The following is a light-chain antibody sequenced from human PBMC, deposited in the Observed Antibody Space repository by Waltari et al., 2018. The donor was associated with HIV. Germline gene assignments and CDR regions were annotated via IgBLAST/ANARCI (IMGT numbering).Light chain of an antibody. CDR3: EVWDETRNRVV. V-gene: IGLV3-21*04. CDR1: RIGTNR. Sequence: YVLTQPPSVSVAQGKTATLTCEGDRIGTNRVHWYQQKSGQAPQLIIYYDSDRPSGIPERFSGSNSGSAATLTISRVEDGDEADYYCEVWDETRNRVVFGGGTKLFAL. CDR2: YDS. J-gene: IGLJ2*01.